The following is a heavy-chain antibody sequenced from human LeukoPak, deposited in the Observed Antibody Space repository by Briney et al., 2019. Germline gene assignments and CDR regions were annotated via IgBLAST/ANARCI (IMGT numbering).Heavy chain of an antibody. D-gene: IGHD3-10*01. CDR2: ISSSGSTI. CDR1: GFTFSSQA. Sequence: GGSLRLSCAASGFTFSSQAVSWIRQAPGKGLEWVSYISSSGSTIYYADSVKGRFTISRDNAKNSLYLQMNSLRAEDTAVYYCARAPFGEPFAYWGQGTLVTVSS. CDR3: ARAPFGEPFAY. V-gene: IGHV3-11*01. J-gene: IGHJ4*02.